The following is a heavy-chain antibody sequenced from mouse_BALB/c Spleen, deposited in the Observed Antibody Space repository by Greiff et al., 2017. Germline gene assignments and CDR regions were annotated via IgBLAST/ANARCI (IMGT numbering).Heavy chain of an antibody. CDR3: ARDMIYYGNYEAMDY. V-gene: IGHV1-14*01. CDR1: GYTFTSYV. D-gene: IGHD2-1*01. J-gene: IGHJ4*01. Sequence: EVQLQQSGPELVKPGASVKMSCKASGYTFTSYVMHWVKQKPGQGLEWIGYINPYNDGTKYNEKFKGKATLTSDKSSSTAYMELSSLTSEDSAVYYCARDMIYYGNYEAMDYWGQGTSVTVAS. CDR2: INPYNDGT.